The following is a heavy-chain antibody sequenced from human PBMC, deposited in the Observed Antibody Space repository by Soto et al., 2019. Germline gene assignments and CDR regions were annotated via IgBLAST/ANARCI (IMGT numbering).Heavy chain of an antibody. CDR1: GFAFEEYT. J-gene: IGHJ3*01. Sequence: GGSLRLCCEVFGFAFEEYTIHWVRKAPGKGLEWVSGISYDSRDIGYADSVKGRFTISRDNAKNSVYLQMNSLRAEDTAVYYCAREEGYCGGGSCFRSPFDLSGQGTVVTVSS. CDR3: AREEGYCGGGSCFRSPFDL. V-gene: IGHV3-9*01. D-gene: IGHD2-15*01. CDR2: ISYDSRDI.